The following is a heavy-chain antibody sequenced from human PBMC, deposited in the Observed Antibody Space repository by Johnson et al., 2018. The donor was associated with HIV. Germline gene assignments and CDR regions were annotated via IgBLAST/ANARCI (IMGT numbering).Heavy chain of an antibody. V-gene: IGHV3-30*02. J-gene: IGHJ3*02. CDR3: AKANYYVYAFDI. Sequence: QVQLVESGGGLVQPGGSLRLSCAASGYSFSSYGMYWARQAPDKGLEWVAYIPFHGNQQYYGDSVKGRFTISRDNSRDTVFLEMNSLRVEDTAVYYCAKANYYVYAFDIWGQGTMVTVSS. CDR2: IPFHGNQQ. CDR1: GYSFSSYG. D-gene: IGHD3-22*01.